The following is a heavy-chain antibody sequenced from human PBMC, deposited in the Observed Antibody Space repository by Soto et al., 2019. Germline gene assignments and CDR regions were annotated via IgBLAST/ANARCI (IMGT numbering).Heavy chain of an antibody. D-gene: IGHD1-26*01. CDR1: GFSLTTTGLG. CDR2: IYWDDND. V-gene: IGHV2-5*02. Sequence: QITLKESGPTLVKRTQTLTLTCTFSGFSLTTTGLGVAWIRQPPGKALEWLALIYWDDNDRYSASLGSRLTITKDTSKNKVVLTLTDVDPADTATYYGAQSRSISPSWFHHWGQGTLVTVSS. J-gene: IGHJ5*02. CDR3: AQSRSISPSWFHH.